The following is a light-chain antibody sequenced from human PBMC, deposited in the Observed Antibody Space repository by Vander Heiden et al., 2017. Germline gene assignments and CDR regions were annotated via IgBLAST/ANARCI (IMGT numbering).Light chain of an antibody. J-gene: IGKJ4*01. V-gene: IGKV3-20*01. CDR2: GAS. CDR1: QSVSSSY. Sequence: EIVLTQSPRTLSLSPGERATLSCRASQSVSSSYLAWYQQKPGQAPRLLIYGASSRATGIPDRFSGSGSGTDFTLTISGLEPEDFAVYYCQQYGSSPLTFGGETKVEIK. CDR3: QQYGSSPLT.